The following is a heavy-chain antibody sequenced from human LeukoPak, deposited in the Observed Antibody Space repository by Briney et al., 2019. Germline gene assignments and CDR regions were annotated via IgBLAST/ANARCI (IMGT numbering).Heavy chain of an antibody. CDR2: IYYSGST. Sequence: PSETPSLTCTVSGGSISSSSYYWGWIRQPPGKGLEWIGSIYYSGSTYYNPSLKSRVTISVDTSKNQFSLKLSSVTAADTAVYYCARRFGELLYRPYSSALDYWGQGTLVTVSS. CDR3: ARRFGELLYRPYSSALDY. CDR1: GGSISSSSYY. V-gene: IGHV4-39*01. D-gene: IGHD3-10*01. J-gene: IGHJ4*02.